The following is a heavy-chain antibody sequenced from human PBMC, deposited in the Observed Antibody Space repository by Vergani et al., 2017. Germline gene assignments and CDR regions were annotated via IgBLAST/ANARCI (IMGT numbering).Heavy chain of an antibody. CDR3: AKSDGGSSPVGFDY. J-gene: IGHJ4*02. CDR2: ISYDGSNK. CDR1: GFTFSSYG. Sequence: QVQLVESGGGVVQPGRSLRLSCAASGFTFSSYGMHWVRQAPGKGLEWVAVISYDGSNKYYADSVKGRFTISRDNSKNTLYLQMNSLRAEDKAVYYCAKSDGGSSPVGFDYWGQGTLVTVSS. V-gene: IGHV3-30*18. D-gene: IGHD1-26*01.